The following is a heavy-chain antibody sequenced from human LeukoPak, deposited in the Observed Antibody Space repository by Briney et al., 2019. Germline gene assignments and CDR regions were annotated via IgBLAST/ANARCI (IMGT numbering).Heavy chain of an antibody. CDR3: ARHHGSGWFDP. V-gene: IGHV3-48*01. CDR2: ISGGSSTI. CDR1: GFSFSTHN. J-gene: IGHJ5*02. Sequence: GGSLRLSCGTAGFSFSTHNMNWVRQAPGKGLEWVSYISGGSSTIYYADSVKGRFTISRDNAKNSLYLQMTGLRAEDTAVYYCARHHGSGWFDPWGQGTLVTVSS.